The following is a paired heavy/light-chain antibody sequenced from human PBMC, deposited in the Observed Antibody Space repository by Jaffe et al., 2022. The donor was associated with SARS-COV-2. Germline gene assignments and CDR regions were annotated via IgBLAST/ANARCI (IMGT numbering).Light chain of an antibody. CDR3: CSYAGSRVLYV. CDR2: DVT. Sequence: QSALTQPASVSGSPGQSITISCSGTNSDIGSYNLVSWYQQHPGKAPKVIIYDVTKRPSGVSDRFSGSKSGNTASLTISGLQAEDEADYYCCSYAGSRVLYVFGTGTKVTVL. CDR1: NSDIGSYNL. V-gene: IGLV2-23*02. J-gene: IGLJ1*01.
Heavy chain of an antibody. CDR3: ASLRVRTFHL. J-gene: IGHJ3*01. CDR2: LYYSGNT. Sequence: QLQLQELGPGLVKPSETLSLTCNVSGVSVNNNVYYWGWVRQPPGQGLEWIAALYYSGNTYYSPSLKSRVTIAADTSKNQISLTLTSVTAADTAVYYCASLRVRTFHLWGPGTMVTVSS. V-gene: IGHV4-39*01. CDR1: GVSVNNNVYY.